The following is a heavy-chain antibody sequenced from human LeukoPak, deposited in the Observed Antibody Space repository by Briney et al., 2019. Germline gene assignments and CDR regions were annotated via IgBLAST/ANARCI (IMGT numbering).Heavy chain of an antibody. CDR3: AKSFDGGVNMSDY. V-gene: IGHV3-23*01. CDR1: GFTFSSYA. J-gene: IGHJ4*02. Sequence: EPGESLRLSCAASGFTFSSYAMSWVRQAPGKGLEWVSAISGSGGSTYYADSVKGRFTISRDNSKNTLYLQMNSLRAEDTAVYYCAKSFDGGVNMSDYWGQGTLVTVSS. D-gene: IGHD3-16*01. CDR2: ISGSGGST.